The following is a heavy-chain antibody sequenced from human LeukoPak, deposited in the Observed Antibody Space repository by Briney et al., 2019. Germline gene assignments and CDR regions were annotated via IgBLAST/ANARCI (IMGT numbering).Heavy chain of an antibody. J-gene: IGHJ3*02. CDR2: ISAYNGNT. Sequence: VXVSXKASGXTFTSYGXSWVRQAPGQGXEWMGWISAYNGNTNYAQKLQGRVTMTTDTSTSTAYMELRSLRSDDTAVYYCARAWGCSSTSCDAFDIWGQGTMVTVSS. CDR1: GXTFTSYG. V-gene: IGHV1-18*01. CDR3: ARAWGCSSTSCDAFDI. D-gene: IGHD2-2*01.